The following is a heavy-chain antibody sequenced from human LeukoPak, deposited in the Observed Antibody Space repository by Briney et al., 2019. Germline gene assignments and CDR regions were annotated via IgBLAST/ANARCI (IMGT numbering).Heavy chain of an antibody. Sequence: GASVKVSCKASGGTFSSYAISWVRQAPGQGLEWMGGIIPIFGTANYAQKFQGRVTITADESTSAAYMELSSLRSEDTAVYYCAREADSSGWLPFDYWGQGTLVTVSS. CDR2: IIPIFGTA. CDR1: GGTFSSYA. CDR3: AREADSSGWLPFDY. D-gene: IGHD6-19*01. J-gene: IGHJ4*02. V-gene: IGHV1-69*13.